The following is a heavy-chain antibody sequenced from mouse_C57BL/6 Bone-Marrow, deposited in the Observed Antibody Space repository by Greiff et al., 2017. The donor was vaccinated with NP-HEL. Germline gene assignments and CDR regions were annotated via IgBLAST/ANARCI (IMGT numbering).Heavy chain of an antibody. V-gene: IGHV5-15*01. CDR2: ISNLAYSI. Sequence: EVQRVESGGGLVQPGGSLKLSCAASGFTFSDYGMAWVRQAPRKGPEWVAFISNLAYSIYYADPVTGRFTISRENAKNTLYLEMSSLRSEDTAMYYCARHGGYYAYWYFDVWGTGTTVTVSS. J-gene: IGHJ1*03. D-gene: IGHD2-3*01. CDR3: ARHGGYYAYWYFDV. CDR1: GFTFSDYG.